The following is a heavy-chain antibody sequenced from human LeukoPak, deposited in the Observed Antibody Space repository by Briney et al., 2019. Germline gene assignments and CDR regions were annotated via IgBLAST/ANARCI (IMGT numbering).Heavy chain of an antibody. D-gene: IGHD1-1*01. CDR3: ARWNLDLAYDI. CDR2: IYSTGSI. CDR1: GGSFSNYY. J-gene: IGHJ3*02. V-gene: IGHV4-59*08. Sequence: KPSETLSLTCTLSGGSFSNYYWTWIRQPPGKGLEWLGYIYSTGSISYNPSLESRVTISIDTSKNTFSLKLTSVTAADTALYFCARWNLDLAYDIWGQGTMVTVSS.